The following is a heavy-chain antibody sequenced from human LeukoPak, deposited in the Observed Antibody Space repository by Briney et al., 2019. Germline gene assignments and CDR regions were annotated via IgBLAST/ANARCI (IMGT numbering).Heavy chain of an antibody. D-gene: IGHD3-10*01. CDR2: INHSGST. J-gene: IGHJ5*02. V-gene: IGHV4-34*01. CDR3: ASLCRFGKNMVRGVPNWFDP. Sequence: PSETLSLTCAVYGGSFSGYYWSWIRQPPGKGLEWIGEINHSGSTNYNPSLKSRVTISVDTSKNQFSLKLSSVTAADTAVYYCASLCRFGKNMVRGVPNWFDPWGQGTLVTVSS. CDR1: GGSFSGYY.